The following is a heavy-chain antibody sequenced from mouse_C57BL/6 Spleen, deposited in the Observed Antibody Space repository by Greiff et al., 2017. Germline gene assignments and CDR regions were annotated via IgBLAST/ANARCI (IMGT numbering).Heavy chain of an antibody. CDR3: AGYDYGGYAMDY. Sequence: EVQLVESGGDLVKPGGSLKLSCAASGFTFSSYGMSWVRQTPDKRLEWVATISSGGSYTYYPDSVKGRFTISRDNPKNTLYLQMSSLKSEDTAMYVGAGYDYGGYAMDYWGQGTSVTVSS. D-gene: IGHD2-4*01. V-gene: IGHV5-6*01. CDR2: ISSGGSYT. J-gene: IGHJ4*01. CDR1: GFTFSSYG.